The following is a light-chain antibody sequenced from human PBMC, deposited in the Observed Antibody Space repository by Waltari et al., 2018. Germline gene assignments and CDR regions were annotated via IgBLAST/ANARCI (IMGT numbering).Light chain of an antibody. CDR2: KAS. CDR3: QQYKSWT. Sequence: DIQMTQSPSTLSASVGDRVTITCRASQSIGSWLASYQQKPGKAPKLLIYKASSLESGVPSRFSGSGSGTEFTLTISSLQPDDFATYYCQQYKSWTFGQGTKVEIK. V-gene: IGKV1-5*03. CDR1: QSIGSW. J-gene: IGKJ1*01.